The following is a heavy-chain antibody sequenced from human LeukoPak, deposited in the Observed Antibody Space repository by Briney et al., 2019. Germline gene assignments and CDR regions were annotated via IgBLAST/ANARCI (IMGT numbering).Heavy chain of an antibody. J-gene: IGHJ4*02. D-gene: IGHD4-17*01. CDR1: GFTFSSYS. CDR2: ISSSSYI. CDR3: ARALTVTTSGPDY. Sequence: GGSLRLSCAASGFTFSSYSMNWVRQAPGKGLEWVSSISSSSYIYYADSVKGRFTISRDNAKNSLYLQMNSLRAEDTAVYYCARALTVTTSGPDYWGQGTLVTVSS. V-gene: IGHV3-21*01.